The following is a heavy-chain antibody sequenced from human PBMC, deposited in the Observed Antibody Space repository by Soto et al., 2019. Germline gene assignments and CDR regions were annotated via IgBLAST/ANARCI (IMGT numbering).Heavy chain of an antibody. CDR2: ISYDGSNK. Sequence: QVQLVESGGGVVQPGRSLRLSCAASGFTFSSYAMHWVRQAPGKGLEWVAVISYDGSNKYYADSVKGRSTISRDNSKNTPHLQMNSLRTEDTAVYYCARPLWRDGYNWGDLDRWGRGTLVTVSS. V-gene: IGHV3-30-3*01. J-gene: IGHJ2*01. CDR3: ARPLWRDGYNWGDLDR. D-gene: IGHD5-12*01. CDR1: GFTFSSYA.